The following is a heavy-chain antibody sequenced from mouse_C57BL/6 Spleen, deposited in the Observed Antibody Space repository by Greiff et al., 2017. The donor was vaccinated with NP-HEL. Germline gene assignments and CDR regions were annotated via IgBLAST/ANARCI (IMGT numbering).Heavy chain of an antibody. D-gene: IGHD3-1*01. J-gene: IGHJ3*01. Sequence: VKLQESGAELVRPGASVTLSCKASGYTFTDYEMHWVKQTPVHGLEWIGAIDPETGGTAYNQKFKGKAILTADKSSSTAYMELRSLTSEDSAVYYCTRSGVFAYWGQGTLVTVSA. CDR2: IDPETGGT. CDR1: GYTFTDYE. CDR3: TRSGVFAY. V-gene: IGHV1-15*01.